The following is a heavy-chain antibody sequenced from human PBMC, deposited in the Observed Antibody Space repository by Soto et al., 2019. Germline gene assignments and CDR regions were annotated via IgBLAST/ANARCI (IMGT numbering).Heavy chain of an antibody. J-gene: IGHJ6*02. D-gene: IGHD6-19*01. CDR1: GGSISSDT. CDR2: INPSNGNT. V-gene: IGHV1-69*08. CDR3: ARGALAVAVDYYYGMDV. Sequence: FSVKLSCKASGGSISSDTISCGRQSHGQGLEWMGWINPSNGNTKYAQKFQGRVTITRDTSAGTAYMELSSLRSEDTAVYYCARGALAVAVDYYYGMDVWGQGTTVTVSS.